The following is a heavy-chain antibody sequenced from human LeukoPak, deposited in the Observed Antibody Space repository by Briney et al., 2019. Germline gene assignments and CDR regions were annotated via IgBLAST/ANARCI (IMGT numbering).Heavy chain of an antibody. CDR2: INPNSGGT. V-gene: IGHV1-2*02. Sequence: ASVKVSCKAAAYTFTFCYFHWRRQAPGQGLEWMGWINPNSGGTNYARKFQGRVTITRDTLISTAYMELSRLRSVDSAAYYCEREVSVSTLGIAPYWGQGTLVTVSS. J-gene: IGHJ4*02. CDR1: AYTFTFCY. D-gene: IGHD5/OR15-5a*01. CDR3: EREVSVSTLGIAPY.